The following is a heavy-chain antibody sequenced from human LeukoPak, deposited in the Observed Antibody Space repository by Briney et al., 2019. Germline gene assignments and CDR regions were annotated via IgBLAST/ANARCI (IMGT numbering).Heavy chain of an antibody. Sequence: SETLSLTCTVSGYSLSSGYYWGWSRQPPGKGLEWIGSIYHSGSTYYNPSLKSRVTISVDTSKNQFSLKLSSVTVADTAVYYCARASPGRWPLDYWGQGTLVTVSS. CDR3: ARASPGRWPLDY. CDR1: GYSLSSGYY. J-gene: IGHJ4*02. D-gene: IGHD6-13*01. CDR2: IYHSGST. V-gene: IGHV4-38-2*02.